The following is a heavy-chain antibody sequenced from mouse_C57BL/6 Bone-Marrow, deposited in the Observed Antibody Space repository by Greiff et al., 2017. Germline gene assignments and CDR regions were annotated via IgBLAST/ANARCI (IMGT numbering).Heavy chain of an antibody. CDR1: GYTFTDYY. D-gene: IGHD4-1*01. J-gene: IGHJ3*01. Sequence: EVQLQQSGPVLVKPGASVKMSCKASGYTFTDYYMNWVKQSHGKSLEWIGVINPYNGGTSYNQKFKGKATLTVDKSSSTAYMELNSLTSEDSAVYYCARRETGKGVSAWFAYWGQGTLVTVSA. V-gene: IGHV1-19*01. CDR2: INPYNGGT. CDR3: ARRETGKGVSAWFAY.